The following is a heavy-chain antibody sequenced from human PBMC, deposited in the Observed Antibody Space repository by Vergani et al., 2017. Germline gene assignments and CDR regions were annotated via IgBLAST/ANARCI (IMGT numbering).Heavy chain of an antibody. CDR2: IYYSGST. Sequence: QVQLQESGPGLVKPSETLSLACTVSGGSISSYYWSWIRQPPGKGLEWIGYIYYSGSTYYNPSLKSRVTISVDTSKNQFSLKLSSVTAADTAVYYCARISTYYDILTGYWPPYYFDYWGQGTLVTVSS. J-gene: IGHJ4*02. D-gene: IGHD3-9*01. CDR3: ARISTYYDILTGYWPPYYFDY. CDR1: GGSISSYY. V-gene: IGHV4-59*08.